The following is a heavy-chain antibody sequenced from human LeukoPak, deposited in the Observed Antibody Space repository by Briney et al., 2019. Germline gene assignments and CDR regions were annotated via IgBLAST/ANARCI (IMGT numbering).Heavy chain of an antibody. V-gene: IGHV3-21*04. CDR1: GFTFNRYS. J-gene: IGHJ4*02. CDR2: ISSSSSYI. CDR3: ARLSSSDFTIFMRRFIDY. D-gene: IGHD3-3*01. Sequence: NPGGSLRLSRAASGFTFNRYSVNWAPQAPGRGLEWFTSISSSSSYIYYADSVMSRFTMSRDNAKNSLYLQMNSLRAEDTALYYCARLSSSDFTIFMRRFIDYWGQGTLVTVSS.